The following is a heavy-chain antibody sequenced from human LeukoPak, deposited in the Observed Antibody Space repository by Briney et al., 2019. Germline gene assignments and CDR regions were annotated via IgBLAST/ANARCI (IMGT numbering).Heavy chain of an antibody. V-gene: IGHV3-74*01. CDR1: GFTFSNYW. CDR3: ARTDYLTN. J-gene: IGHJ4*02. D-gene: IGHD2/OR15-2a*01. CDR2: IKNDGSIT. Sequence: GGSLRLSCAASGFTFSNYWMHWVRQAPGKGLVWVSRIKNDGSITNYADSVKGRFTISRDNAKNTLHLQINSLRAEDTAVYYCARTDYLTNWGQGTLVTASS.